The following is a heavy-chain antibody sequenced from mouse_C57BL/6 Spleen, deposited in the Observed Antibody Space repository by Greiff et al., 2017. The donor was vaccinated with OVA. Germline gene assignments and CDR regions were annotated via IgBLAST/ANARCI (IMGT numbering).Heavy chain of an antibody. CDR1: GFNIKDDY. Sequence: EVQLQQSGAELVRPGASVKLSCTASGFNIKDDYMHWVKQRPEQGLEWIGWIDPENGDTEYASKFQGKATITADTSSNTAYLQLSSLTSEDTAVYYGTTNGYYEKGYFDYWGEGTTLTVSS. CDR2: IDPENGDT. D-gene: IGHD2-3*01. V-gene: IGHV14-4*01. CDR3: TTNGYYEKGYFDY. J-gene: IGHJ2*01.